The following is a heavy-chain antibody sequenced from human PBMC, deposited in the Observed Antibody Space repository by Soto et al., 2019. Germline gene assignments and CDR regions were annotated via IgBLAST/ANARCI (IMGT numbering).Heavy chain of an antibody. Sequence: QVQLVQSGAEVKKPGASVKVSCKGSGYTFTSYDINWVRQATGEGLEWMGWMNPNSGNTGYAQKLQGRATMTRNTSISTAYIVLSSLRSEDTAVYYCASSGSGWYLYWCQGTLVTVSS. V-gene: IGHV1-8*01. CDR1: GYTFTSYD. CDR3: ASSGSGWYLY. J-gene: IGHJ4*02. CDR2: MNPNSGNT. D-gene: IGHD6-19*01.